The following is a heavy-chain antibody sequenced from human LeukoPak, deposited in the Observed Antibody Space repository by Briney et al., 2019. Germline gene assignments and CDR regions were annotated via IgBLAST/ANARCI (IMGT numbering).Heavy chain of an antibody. V-gene: IGHV3-23*01. D-gene: IGHD6-19*01. CDR1: GFTFSSYA. CDR3: AKSGPYSSGGDYYYYGMDV. Sequence: GGSLRLSCAASGFTFSSYAMSWVRQAPGKGLEWVSAISGSGGSTYYADSVKGRFTISRDNSKNTLYLQMNSLRAEDTAVYYCAKSGPYSSGGDYYYYGMDVWGQGTTATVSS. J-gene: IGHJ6*02. CDR2: ISGSGGST.